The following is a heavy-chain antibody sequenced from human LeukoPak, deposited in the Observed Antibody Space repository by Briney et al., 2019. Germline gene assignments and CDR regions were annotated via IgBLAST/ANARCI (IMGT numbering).Heavy chain of an antibody. Sequence: SETLSLTCAVYGGSFSGYYWSWIRQPPGKGLEWIGEINHSGSTNYNPSLKSRVTISVDTSKNQFSLKLSSVTAADTAVYYCARLGQLVPLDYWGQGTLVTVSS. J-gene: IGHJ4*02. CDR1: GGSFSGYY. V-gene: IGHV4-34*01. CDR2: INHSGST. D-gene: IGHD5-24*01. CDR3: ARLGQLVPLDY.